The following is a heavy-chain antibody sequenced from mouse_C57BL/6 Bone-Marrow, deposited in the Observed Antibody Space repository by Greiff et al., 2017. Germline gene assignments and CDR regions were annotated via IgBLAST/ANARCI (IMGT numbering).Heavy chain of an antibody. CDR2: INPNNGGT. D-gene: IGHD1-1*01. V-gene: IGHV1-26*01. J-gene: IGHJ2*01. Sequence: EVQLQQSGPELVKPGASVKISCKASGYTFTDYYMNWVKQSHGKSLEWIGDINPNNGGTSYNQKFKGKDTLTVDKSSSTAYMELRSLTSEDSAVCYCGHYGSSNLDYWGQGTTLTVSS. CDR1: GYTFTDYY. CDR3: GHYGSSNLDY.